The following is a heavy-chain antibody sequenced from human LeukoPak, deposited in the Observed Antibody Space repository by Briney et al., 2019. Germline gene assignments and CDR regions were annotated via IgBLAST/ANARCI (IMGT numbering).Heavy chain of an antibody. D-gene: IGHD6-13*01. CDR2: IYHSGST. J-gene: IGHJ4*02. CDR1: GGSISSGGYS. V-gene: IGHV4-30-2*01. Sequence: SQTLSLTCAVSGGSISSGGYSWSWIRQPPGKGLEWIGYIYHSGSTYYNPSLKSRVTISVDTSKNQFSLKLNSVTAADTAVYYCARGDIAAGGAPFDYWGQGTLVTVSS. CDR3: ARGDIAAGGAPFDY.